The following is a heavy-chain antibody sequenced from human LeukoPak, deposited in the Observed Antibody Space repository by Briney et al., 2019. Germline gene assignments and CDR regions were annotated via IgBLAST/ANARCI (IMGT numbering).Heavy chain of an antibody. D-gene: IGHD2-15*01. J-gene: IGHJ5*02. CDR1: GYTFTSYG. CDR2: ISAYNGNT. V-gene: IGHV1-18*01. CDR3: ARAQELYCSGGSCRFDP. Sequence: ASVKVSCKASGYTFTSYGISWVRQAPGQGLEWMGWISAYNGNTNYAQKLQGRVTMTTDTSTSTAYMELRSLRSDDTAVYYCARAQELYCSGGSCRFDPWGQGTLVTVSS.